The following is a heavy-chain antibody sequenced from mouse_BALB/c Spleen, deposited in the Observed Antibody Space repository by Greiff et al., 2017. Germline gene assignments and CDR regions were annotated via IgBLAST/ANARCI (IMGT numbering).Heavy chain of an antibody. D-gene: IGHD2-1*01. V-gene: IGHV5-6-3*01. CDR3: ARDLYYGNYYYAMDY. Sequence: EVKLVESGGGLVQPGGSLKLSCAASGFTFSSYGMSWVRQTPDKRLELVATINSNGGSTYYPDSVKGRFTISRDNAKNTLYLQMSSLKSEDTAMYYCARDLYYGNYYYAMDYWGQGTSVTVSS. J-gene: IGHJ4*01. CDR1: GFTFSSYG. CDR2: INSNGGST.